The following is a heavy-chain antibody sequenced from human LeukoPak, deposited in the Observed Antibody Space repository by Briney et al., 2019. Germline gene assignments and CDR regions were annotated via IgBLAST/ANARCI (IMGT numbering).Heavy chain of an antibody. Sequence: GVLRLSCAASGFSFGNYWMKWVRQDPVKGLEWVANINEDGSEKYYVDSVRGRFTISRDNAKNSLYLQMNSLRTEDTAVYYCARGGVRRGYYDYWGQGTLVTVSS. CDR3: ARGGVRRGYYDY. V-gene: IGHV3-7*02. D-gene: IGHD1-14*01. CDR1: GFSFGNYW. J-gene: IGHJ4*02. CDR2: INEDGSEK.